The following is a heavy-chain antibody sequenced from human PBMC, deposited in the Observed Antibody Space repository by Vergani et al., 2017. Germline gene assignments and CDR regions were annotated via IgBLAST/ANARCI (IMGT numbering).Heavy chain of an antibody. V-gene: IGHV3-66*02. CDR1: GFTVSSNY. CDR2: IYSGGST. J-gene: IGHJ4*02. Sequence: EVQLVESGGGLVQPGGSLRLSCAASGFTVSSNYMSWVRQAPGKGLEWVSVIYSGGSTYYADSVKGRFTISRDNAKNSLYLQMNSLRAEDTALYYCAKDSTVGYFDYWGQGTLVTVSS. D-gene: IGHD4-23*01. CDR3: AKDSTVGYFDY.